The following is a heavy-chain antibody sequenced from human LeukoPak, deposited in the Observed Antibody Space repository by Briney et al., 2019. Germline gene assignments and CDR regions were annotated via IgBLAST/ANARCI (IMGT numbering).Heavy chain of an antibody. CDR3: ARGFGYDNILTY. J-gene: IGHJ4*02. Sequence: GGSLRLSCAASGFSFISYWMHWVRQAPGKGLVWVSRINSDGSSTSYADSVKGRFTISRDNAKNTLYLQMNSLGAEDTAVYYCARGFGYDNILTYWGQGTLVTVSS. CDR1: GFSFISYW. D-gene: IGHD5-12*01. CDR2: INSDGSST. V-gene: IGHV3-74*01.